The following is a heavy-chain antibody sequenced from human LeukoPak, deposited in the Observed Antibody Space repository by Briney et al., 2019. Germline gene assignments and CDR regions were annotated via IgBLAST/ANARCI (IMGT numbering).Heavy chain of an antibody. V-gene: IGHV3-48*03. CDR3: ARDGFGESDEYGMDV. CDR1: GFTFSSYE. CDR2: ISSSGSTI. J-gene: IGHJ6*02. Sequence: GGSLRLSCAVSGFTFSSYEMNWVRQAPGKGLEWVSYISSSGSTIYYADSVKGRFTISRDNAKNSLYLQMNSLRAEDTAVYYCARDGFGESDEYGMDVWGQGTTVTVSS. D-gene: IGHD3-10*01.